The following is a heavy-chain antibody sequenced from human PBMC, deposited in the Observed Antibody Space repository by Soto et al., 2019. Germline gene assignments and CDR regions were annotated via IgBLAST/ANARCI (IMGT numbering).Heavy chain of an antibody. Sequence: QVQLVESGGGVVQPGRSLRLSCAASGFTFSSYGMHWVRQAPGKGLEWVAVIWYDGSNEYYADSVKGRFTISRDNSKNTLYLQMNSLRAEDTAVYYCAIGGYCSGGSCYWGYAFDIWGQGTMVTVSS. D-gene: IGHD2-15*01. J-gene: IGHJ3*02. CDR2: IWYDGSNE. V-gene: IGHV3-33*01. CDR1: GFTFSSYG. CDR3: AIGGYCSGGSCYWGYAFDI.